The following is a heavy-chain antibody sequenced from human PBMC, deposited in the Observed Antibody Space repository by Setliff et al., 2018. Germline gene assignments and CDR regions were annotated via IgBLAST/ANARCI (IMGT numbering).Heavy chain of an antibody. D-gene: IGHD3-22*01. V-gene: IGHV3-21*01. Sequence: SCKASGYTFTNYVFHWVRQAPGKGLEWVSSISSSSSYIYYADSVKGRFTISRDNATNSLYLQMNSLRAEDTAVYYCARGNFYYFDRTGRGPNWFDPWGQGTLVTVS. CDR1: GYTFTNYV. J-gene: IGHJ5*02. CDR3: ARGNFYYFDRTGRGPNWFDP. CDR2: ISSSSSYI.